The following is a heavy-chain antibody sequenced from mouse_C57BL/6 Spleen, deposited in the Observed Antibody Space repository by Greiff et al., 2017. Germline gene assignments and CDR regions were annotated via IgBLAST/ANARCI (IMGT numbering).Heavy chain of an antibody. D-gene: IGHD2-4*01. CDR3: ARSPDYDYDQAGFAY. Sequence: QVQLQQPGAELVMPGASVKLSCKASGYTFTSYWMHWVKQRPGQGLEWIGEIDPSDSYTNYNQKFKGKSTLTVDKSSSTAYMQLSSLTSEDSAVYYCARSPDYDYDQAGFAYWGQGTLVTVSA. J-gene: IGHJ3*01. CDR1: GYTFTSYW. V-gene: IGHV1-69*01. CDR2: IDPSDSYT.